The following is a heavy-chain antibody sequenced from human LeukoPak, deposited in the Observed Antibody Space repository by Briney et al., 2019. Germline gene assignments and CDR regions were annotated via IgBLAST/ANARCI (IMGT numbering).Heavy chain of an antibody. CDR1: GGSFSGYY. D-gene: IGHD2-2*01. J-gene: IGHJ6*03. CDR2: INHSGST. Sequence: PSESLYLSCAVYGGSFSGYYWSWIRQPPGKGLEWIGEINHSGSTNYNPSLKSRVTISVDTYKNQFSLKLSSVTAADTAVYYCARAEYCRITSCYYYYYYMDVWGKGTTVTVSS. V-gene: IGHV4-34*01. CDR3: ARAEYCRITSCYYYYYYMDV.